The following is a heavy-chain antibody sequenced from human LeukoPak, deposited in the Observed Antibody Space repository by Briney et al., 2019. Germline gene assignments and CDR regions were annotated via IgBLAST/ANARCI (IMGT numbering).Heavy chain of an antibody. J-gene: IGHJ4*02. Sequence: SDTLSLTCTVSCASITSFYYNWIRQSAGKGLEWIGRIHTNGGTDYRPSLNSRVTMSVDTSKKRISLKLTSVTAADTAVYFCSRGGGYGDYWGQGILVTVSS. CDR1: CASITSFY. D-gene: IGHD5-12*01. CDR3: SRGGGYGDY. V-gene: IGHV4-4*07. CDR2: IHTNGGT.